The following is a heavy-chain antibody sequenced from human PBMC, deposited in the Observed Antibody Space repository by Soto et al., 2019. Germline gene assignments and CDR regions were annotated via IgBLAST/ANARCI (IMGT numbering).Heavy chain of an antibody. Sequence: ASVKVSCKASGYTFTSYGISWVRQAPGQGLEWMGWISAYNGNTNYAQKLQGRVTMTTDTSTSTAYMELRSLRSDDTAVYYCARADYYDSSGYNDYWGQGTLVTVSS. CDR1: GYTFTSYG. CDR2: ISAYNGNT. V-gene: IGHV1-18*01. J-gene: IGHJ4*02. CDR3: ARADYYDSSGYNDY. D-gene: IGHD3-22*01.